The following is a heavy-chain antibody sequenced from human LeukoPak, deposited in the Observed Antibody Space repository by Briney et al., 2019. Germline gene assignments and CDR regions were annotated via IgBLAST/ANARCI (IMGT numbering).Heavy chain of an antibody. Sequence: SETLSLTCAVSGYSISSGYYWGWIRQPPGKGLEWIGSIYHSGSTYYNPSLKSRVTISVDTSKNQFPLKLSSVTAADTAVYYCAGVHYFDYWGQGTLVTVSS. CDR1: GYSISSGYY. CDR2: IYHSGST. D-gene: IGHD3-10*01. V-gene: IGHV4-38-2*01. CDR3: AGVHYFDY. J-gene: IGHJ4*02.